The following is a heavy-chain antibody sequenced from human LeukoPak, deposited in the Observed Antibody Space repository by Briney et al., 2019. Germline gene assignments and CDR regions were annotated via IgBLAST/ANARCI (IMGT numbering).Heavy chain of an antibody. CDR1: GFTFSSYA. Sequence: GGSLRLSCAASGFTFSSYAMHWVRQAPGKGLEWVAVISYDGSNKYYADSVKGRFTISRDNSKNTLYLQMNSLRAEDTAVYYCARAFEDNYGDLTDPWGQGTLVTVSS. J-gene: IGHJ5*02. CDR3: ARAFEDNYGDLTDP. D-gene: IGHD4-17*01. V-gene: IGHV3-30*04. CDR2: ISYDGSNK.